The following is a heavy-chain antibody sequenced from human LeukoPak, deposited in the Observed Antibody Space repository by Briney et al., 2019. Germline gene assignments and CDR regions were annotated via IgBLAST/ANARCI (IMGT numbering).Heavy chain of an antibody. CDR3: ARDAVSKYQLLKGHFDY. Sequence: GGSLRLSCAASGFTFSSYSMNWGRQAPGKGLEWVSSISSSSSYIYYADSVKGRFTISRDNAKNSLYLQMNSLRAEDTAVYYCARDAVSKYQLLKGHFDYWGQGTLVTVSS. D-gene: IGHD2-2*01. J-gene: IGHJ4*02. CDR1: GFTFSSYS. V-gene: IGHV3-21*01. CDR2: ISSSSSYI.